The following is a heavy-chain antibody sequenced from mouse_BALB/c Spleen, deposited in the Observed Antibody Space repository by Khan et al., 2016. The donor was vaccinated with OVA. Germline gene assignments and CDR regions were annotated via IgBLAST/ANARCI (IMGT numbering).Heavy chain of an antibody. CDR1: GFTFSSYG. CDR3: AGYDY. J-gene: IGHJ4*01. V-gene: IGHV5-6*01. D-gene: IGHD2-2*01. CDR2: ISSGGSYT. Sequence: EVELVESGGDLVKPGGSLKLSCAASGFTFSSYGMSWVRQTPDKRLEWVATISSGGSYTYYPDSVKGRFTISRDNAKNTLYLQMSSLKSEDTAMDYCAGYDYWGQGTSVTVSS.